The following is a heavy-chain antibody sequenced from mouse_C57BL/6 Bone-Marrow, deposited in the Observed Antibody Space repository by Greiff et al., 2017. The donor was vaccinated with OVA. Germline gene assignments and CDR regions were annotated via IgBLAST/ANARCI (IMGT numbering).Heavy chain of an antibody. CDR1: GFTFTDYY. J-gene: IGHJ4*01. V-gene: IGHV7-3*01. Sequence: EVKLVESGGGLVQPGGSLSLSCAASGFTFTDYYMSWVRQPPGKALEWLGFIRNKANGYTTEYSASVKGRFTISRDNSQSILYLQMNALRAEDSATYYCARCSTTVRGPMDYWGQGTSVTVSS. D-gene: IGHD1-1*01. CDR3: ARCSTTVRGPMDY. CDR2: IRNKANGYTT.